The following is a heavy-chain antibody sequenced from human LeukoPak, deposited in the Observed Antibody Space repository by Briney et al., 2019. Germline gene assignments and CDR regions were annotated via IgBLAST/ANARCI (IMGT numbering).Heavy chain of an antibody. CDR3: ARDGVATTPFDY. CDR2: IAGDGSTA. D-gene: IGHD5-24*01. Sequence: GGSLRLSCAASGFLISGYWMHWVRQAPGKGLVWVSLIAGDGSTAIYADSVKGRFTVSRDNAKNTLYLQMNGLRAEDTAVYYCARDGVATTPFDYWGQGALVTVSS. J-gene: IGHJ4*02. CDR1: GFLISGYW. V-gene: IGHV3-74*01.